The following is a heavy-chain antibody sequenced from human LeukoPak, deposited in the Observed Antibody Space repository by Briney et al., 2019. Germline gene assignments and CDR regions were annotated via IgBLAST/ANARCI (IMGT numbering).Heavy chain of an antibody. CDR1: GFTFSSYG. CDR2: ISYDGSNK. J-gene: IGHJ4*02. D-gene: IGHD3-22*01. V-gene: IGHV3-30*18. CDR3: AKQIDSSGYYSHFDY. Sequence: GGSLRLSCAASGFTFSSYGMHWVRQAPGKGLEWVAVISYDGSNKYYADSVKGRFTISRDNSKNTLYLQMNSLRAEDTAVYYCAKQIDSSGYYSHFDYWGQGTLVTVSS.